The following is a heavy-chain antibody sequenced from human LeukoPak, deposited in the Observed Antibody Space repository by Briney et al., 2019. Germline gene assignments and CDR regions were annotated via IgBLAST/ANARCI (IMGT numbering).Heavy chain of an antibody. CDR2: MNPNSGNT. CDR3: AAESPMTYYYDSRGAFDI. Sequence: GASVKVSCKASGYTFSNYDINWVRQATGQGLEWMGWMNPNSGNTGYAQKFQGRVTITRNTSISTAYMELSSLRSEDTAVYYCAAESPMTYYYDSRGAFDIWGQGTMVTVSS. J-gene: IGHJ3*02. D-gene: IGHD3-22*01. CDR1: GYTFSNYD. V-gene: IGHV1-8*03.